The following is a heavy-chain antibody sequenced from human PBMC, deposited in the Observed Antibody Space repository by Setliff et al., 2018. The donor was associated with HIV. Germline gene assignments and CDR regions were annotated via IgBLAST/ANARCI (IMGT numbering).Heavy chain of an antibody. D-gene: IGHD2-15*01. Sequence: GGSLRLSCAASGFTFSNFAINWVRQAPEKGLEWVSTISGRGTNTYYADSVKGRFTISRDNSKNTLSLQLNSLTAEDSAVYYCAKAGGGILYFYYMDVWGKGTTVTVSS. V-gene: IGHV3-23*01. CDR2: ISGRGTNT. CDR3: AKAGGGILYFYYMDV. J-gene: IGHJ6*03. CDR1: GFTFSNFA.